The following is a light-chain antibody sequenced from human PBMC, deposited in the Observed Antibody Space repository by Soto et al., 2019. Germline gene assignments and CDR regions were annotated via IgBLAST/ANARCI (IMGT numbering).Light chain of an antibody. CDR3: QQSYSPLVT. V-gene: IGKV1-39*01. CDR2: TAY. J-gene: IGKJ4*01. CDR1: QIISSH. Sequence: DIQMTPCPSSLSASVGDRVTSSCRASQIISSHVKWYQHKPGKAPKLLIHTAYTLQSGVPSRFSGNGSGTDFTLTISSLQPEDFATFYCQQSYSPLVTFGGGNNVEIK.